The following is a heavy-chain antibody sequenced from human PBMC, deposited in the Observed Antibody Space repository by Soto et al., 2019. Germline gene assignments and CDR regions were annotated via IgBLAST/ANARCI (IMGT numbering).Heavy chain of an antibody. D-gene: IGHD6-13*01. J-gene: IGHJ4*02. CDR3: AKEYSSSCLDY. CDR2: ISYDGSNK. CDR1: GFTFSSYG. Sequence: QVQLVESGGGVVQPGRSLRLSCAASGFTFSSYGMHWVRQAPGKGLEWVAVISYDGSNKYYADSVKGRFTISRDNAKNTLYLQMNSLRAEDTAVYYFAKEYSSSCLDYWGQGTLVTVSS. V-gene: IGHV3-30*18.